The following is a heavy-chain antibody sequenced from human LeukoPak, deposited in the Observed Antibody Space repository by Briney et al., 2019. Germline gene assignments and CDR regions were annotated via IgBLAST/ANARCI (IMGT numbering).Heavy chain of an antibody. Sequence: ASVKVSCTGSGYTFNHHGTSWVRQAPGQGLEWMGWISSYNGDTHCAQKFQGRVTMTTDTSTATAYMEMRSLGSDDTAIYYCARDPSNTSGFYAYFDFWGQGTLITVSS. CDR1: GYTFNHHG. D-gene: IGHD6-19*01. V-gene: IGHV1-18*01. CDR2: ISSYNGDT. CDR3: ARDPSNTSGFYAYFDF. J-gene: IGHJ4*02.